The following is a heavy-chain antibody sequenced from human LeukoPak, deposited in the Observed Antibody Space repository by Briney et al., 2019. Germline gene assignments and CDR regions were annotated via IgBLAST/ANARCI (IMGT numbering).Heavy chain of an antibody. CDR3: VKDGSNWNFDY. CDR2: IRHDDDQK. D-gene: IGHD1-20*01. J-gene: IGHJ4*02. CDR1: GFHFFSYA. V-gene: IGHV3-30*02. Sequence: PGGSLRLSCAASGFHFFSYAMHWVRQTPGKGLEWVASIRHDDDQKYYAGSVKGRFTISRDNSKNTVDVQMNSLRVEDTAVYYCVKDGSNWNFDYWGQGTLVTVSS.